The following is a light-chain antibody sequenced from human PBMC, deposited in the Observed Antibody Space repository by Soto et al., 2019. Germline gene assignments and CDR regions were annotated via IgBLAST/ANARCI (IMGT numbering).Light chain of an antibody. J-gene: IGLJ3*02. V-gene: IGLV1-51*02. Sequence: QSVLTQPPSVSAAPGQKVTIPCSGSSSNIGDNYVCWYQQFPGTAPKLLICENDERPSGIPDRFSGSKSGTSATLGITGLQTGDEASYYCGTWDDSLTGPVFGGGTQLTVL. CDR3: GTWDDSLTGPV. CDR1: SSNIGDNY. CDR2: END.